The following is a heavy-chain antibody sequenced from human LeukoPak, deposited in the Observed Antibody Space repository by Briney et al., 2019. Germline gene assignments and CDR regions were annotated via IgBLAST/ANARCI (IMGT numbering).Heavy chain of an antibody. D-gene: IGHD3-9*01. J-gene: IGHJ4*02. CDR1: GGSISSYC. Sequence: SSETLSLTCTVSGGSISSYCWSWIRQPPGKGLEWIGYIYYSGSTNYNPSLKSRVTISVDTSKNQFSLKLSSVTAADTAVYYCAGYPTYYDILWTAPGSFDYWGQGTLVTVSS. CDR2: IYYSGST. CDR3: AGYPTYYDILWTAPGSFDY. V-gene: IGHV4-59*01.